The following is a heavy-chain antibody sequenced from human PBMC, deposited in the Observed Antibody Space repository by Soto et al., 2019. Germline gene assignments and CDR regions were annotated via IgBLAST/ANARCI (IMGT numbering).Heavy chain of an antibody. CDR1: GGSISSYY. Sequence: SETPSLTCTVSGGSISSYYWSWIRQPPGKGLEWIGYIYYSGSTNYNPSLKSRVTISVDTSKNQFSLKLSSVTAADTAVYYCARSRRKQLAPDYWGQGTLVTVSS. CDR2: IYYSGST. D-gene: IGHD6-6*01. V-gene: IGHV4-59*01. J-gene: IGHJ4*02. CDR3: ARSRRKQLAPDY.